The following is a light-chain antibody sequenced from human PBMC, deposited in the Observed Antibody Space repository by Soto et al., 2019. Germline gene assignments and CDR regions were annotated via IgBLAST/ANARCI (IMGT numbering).Light chain of an antibody. J-gene: IGLJ2*01. Sequence: QPVLTQPPSASGTPGQRVTISCSGSSSNIGSNTVNWYQQLPGTAPKLLIYSNNRRPSGVPDRFSGFKSGTSASLAISGLQSEDEADYYCAAWDDSLNGPVFGGGTKVTVL. CDR2: SNN. CDR3: AAWDDSLNGPV. CDR1: SSNIGSNT. V-gene: IGLV1-44*01.